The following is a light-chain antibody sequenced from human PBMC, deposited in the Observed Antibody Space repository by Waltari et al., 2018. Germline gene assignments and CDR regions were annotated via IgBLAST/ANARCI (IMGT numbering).Light chain of an antibody. V-gene: IGKV1-39*01. CDR2: SSS. J-gene: IGKJ2*02. CDR1: KSISSY. CDR3: QQSYSTPWT. Sequence: DIQMTQSPSSLSASVGDRVTITCRASKSISSYLNWYQQKPGKAPKPLIYSSSSLQSGVPSSCSMSESGTDFTLTISSLQPEDFATYYCQQSYSTPWTFGQGTKLEIK.